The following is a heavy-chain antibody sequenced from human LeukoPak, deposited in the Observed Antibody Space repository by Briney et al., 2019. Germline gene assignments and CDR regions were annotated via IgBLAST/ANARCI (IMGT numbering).Heavy chain of an antibody. Sequence: PGGSLRLSCAASGFTFSSYAMSWVRQAPGKGLEWVSSISSSSSYIYYADSVKGRFTISRDNAKNSLYLQMNSLRAEDTAVYYCARQYYYDSSGRAFDIWGQGTMVTVSS. CDR2: ISSSSSYI. CDR1: GFTFSSYA. J-gene: IGHJ3*02. CDR3: ARQYYYDSSGRAFDI. D-gene: IGHD3-22*01. V-gene: IGHV3-21*01.